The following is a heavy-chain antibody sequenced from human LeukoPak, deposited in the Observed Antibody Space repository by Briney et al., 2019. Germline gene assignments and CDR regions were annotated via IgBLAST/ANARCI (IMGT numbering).Heavy chain of an antibody. CDR3: ARSSAYYNEADI. J-gene: IGHJ3*02. CDR1: GYGFTSYY. V-gene: IGHV1-46*01. Sequence: ASVKVSCKTSGYGFTSYYMHWVRQAPGQGLEWMGIINPSGGSTTYGQNFQGRLTMTSDTSTSTVYMELSSLRSEDTAVYYCARSSAYYNEADIWGQGTMVTVSS. D-gene: IGHD3-9*01. CDR2: INPSGGST.